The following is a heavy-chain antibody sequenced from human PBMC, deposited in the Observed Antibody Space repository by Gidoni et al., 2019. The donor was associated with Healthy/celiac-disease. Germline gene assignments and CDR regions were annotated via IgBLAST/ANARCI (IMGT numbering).Heavy chain of an antibody. V-gene: IGHV3-15*07. CDR1: SFTFSNAW. Sequence: EVQLVESGGGLVKPGGSLSLSCAASSFTFSNAWMNWFRQAQGKGLEWDGRIKSKTDGGTTDYAAPVKGRFTISRDDSKNTLYLQMNSLKTEDTAVYYCTTERPYYYDSSGYWGGFGYWGQGTLVTVSS. CDR2: IKSKTDGGTT. D-gene: IGHD3-22*01. CDR3: TTERPYYYDSSGYWGGFGY. J-gene: IGHJ4*02.